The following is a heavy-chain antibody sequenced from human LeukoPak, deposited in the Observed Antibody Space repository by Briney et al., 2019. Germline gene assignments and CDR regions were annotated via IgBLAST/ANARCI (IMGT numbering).Heavy chain of an antibody. Sequence: KPSETLSLTCTVSGGSISSYYWSWIRQPAGKGLEWIGRIYTSGSTNYNPSLKSRVTISVDTSKNQFSLKLSSVTAADTAVYYCAREPTVVVVAATKLPYYYYMDVWGKGTTVTVSS. CDR1: GGSISSYY. V-gene: IGHV4-4*07. J-gene: IGHJ6*03. CDR3: AREPTVVVVAATKLPYYYYMDV. CDR2: IYTSGST. D-gene: IGHD2-15*01.